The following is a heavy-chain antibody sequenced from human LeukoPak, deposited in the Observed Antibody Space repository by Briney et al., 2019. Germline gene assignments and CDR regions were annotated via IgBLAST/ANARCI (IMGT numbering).Heavy chain of an antibody. Sequence: GGSLRLSCAASGFTVRNNHMSWVRQAPGKGLEWVSVIDSRDNTYHADSVKGRFTISRHTSKNTLYLQVNSLGAEDTAVYFCARDRRRSIDYWGQGTLVTVSS. J-gene: IGHJ4*02. CDR3: ARDRRRSIDY. CDR1: GFTVRNNH. V-gene: IGHV3-53*01. CDR2: IDSRDNT. D-gene: IGHD1-26*01.